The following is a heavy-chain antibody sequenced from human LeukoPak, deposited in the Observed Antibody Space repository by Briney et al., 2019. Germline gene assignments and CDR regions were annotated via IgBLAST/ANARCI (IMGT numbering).Heavy chain of an antibody. CDR3: AKDRVYGSGSRDAFDI. Sequence: GGSLRLSCAASGFTFSSYAMSWVRQAPGKGLEWVSGISGSGSSAYYADSVKGRFTISRANSKNTLYLQMNSLRAEDTAVYYCAKDRVYGSGSRDAFDIWGQGTMVTVSS. D-gene: IGHD3-10*01. J-gene: IGHJ3*02. CDR2: ISGSGSSA. V-gene: IGHV3-23*01. CDR1: GFTFSSYA.